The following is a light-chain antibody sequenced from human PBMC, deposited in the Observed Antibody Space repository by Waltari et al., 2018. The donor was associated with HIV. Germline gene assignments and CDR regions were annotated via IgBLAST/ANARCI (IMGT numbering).Light chain of an antibody. CDR3: QQSFSTPPT. V-gene: IGKV1-39*01. J-gene: IGKJ5*01. CDR2: GAS. Sequence: DIYMTQSPSALPASIGDRINITCRASQSVRQYLNWFQQRPGEAPKLLIRGASELQGGIPSRFSGSGVGTDFTLVVNGLQREDFAMYFCQQSFSTPPTFGRGTRLE. CDR1: QSVRQY.